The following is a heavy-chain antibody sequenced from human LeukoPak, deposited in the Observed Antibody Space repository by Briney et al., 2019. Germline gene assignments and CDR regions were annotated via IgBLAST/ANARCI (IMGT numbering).Heavy chain of an antibody. CDR1: GFTFSSYA. J-gene: IGHJ5*02. D-gene: IGHD3-3*01. V-gene: IGHV3-23*01. CDR2: ISGSGGST. Sequence: GGSLRLSCAASGFTFSSYAMSWVRQAPGKGLDWVSAISGSGGSTYYADSVKRRFTISRNNSKNTLYLQMNSLRAEDTAVYYCAKATPRYYDFWSGYLSPWGQGTLVTVSS. CDR3: AKATPRYYDFWSGYLSP.